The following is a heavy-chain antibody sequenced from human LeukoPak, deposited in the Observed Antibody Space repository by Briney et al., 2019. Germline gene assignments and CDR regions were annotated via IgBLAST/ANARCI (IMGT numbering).Heavy chain of an antibody. D-gene: IGHD6-19*01. CDR1: GFTFSNSA. CDR3: AKLNNAVAGFDY. V-gene: IGHV3-23*01. J-gene: IGHJ4*02. CDR2: ISGSGSNT. Sequence: PGGSLRLSCAASGFTFSNSAMSWVRQAAGQGLEWVSGISGSGSNTYYADSVKGRFTMSRDNSRNTLYLQMNSLRAEDTAVYYCAKLNNAVAGFDYWGQGTLVTVSS.